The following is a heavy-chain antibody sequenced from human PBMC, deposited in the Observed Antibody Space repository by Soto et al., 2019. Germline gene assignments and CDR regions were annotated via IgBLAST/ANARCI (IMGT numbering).Heavy chain of an antibody. CDR2: IGTAGDT. J-gene: IGHJ3*02. CDR1: GFTFSSYD. V-gene: IGHV3-13*01. CDR3: ARGGIVGATTDDAFDI. Sequence: GVLRLSCAASGFTFSSYDMHWVRQATGKGLEWVSVIGTAGDTYYSGSVKGRFTISRENAKNSLYLQMNSLRAGDTAVYYCARGGIVGATTDDAFDIWVQGTMVTVSS. D-gene: IGHD1-26*01.